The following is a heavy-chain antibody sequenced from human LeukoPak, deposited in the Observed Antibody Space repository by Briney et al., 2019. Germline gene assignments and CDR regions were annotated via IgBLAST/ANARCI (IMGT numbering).Heavy chain of an antibody. D-gene: IGHD2-2*01. Sequence: PGGSLRLSCAASGFTFSSYWMSWVRQAPGKGLEWVANIKQDGSEKYYVDSVKGRFTISRDNAKNSLYLQMNSLRVEDTAVYYCARDGGGSTSVYYYYGMDVWGQGTTVTVSS. J-gene: IGHJ6*02. CDR1: GFTFSSYW. CDR3: ARDGGGSTSVYYYYGMDV. CDR2: IKQDGSEK. V-gene: IGHV3-7*01.